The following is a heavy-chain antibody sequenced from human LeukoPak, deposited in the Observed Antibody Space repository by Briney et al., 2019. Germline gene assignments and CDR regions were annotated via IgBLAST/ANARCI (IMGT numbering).Heavy chain of an antibody. D-gene: IGHD2-2*02. CDR1: GGTFSHYG. CDR3: ARGVVVIPPGIPNDRGNYYYMVV. CDR2: IIPMFGTT. Sequence: SVKVSCKASGGTFSHYGISWVRQAPGQGLEWMGGIIPMFGTTNYAQKFQGRVTITTDESTSTVYMELSRLRSEDTAVYYCARGVVVIPPGIPNDRGNYYYMVVWGKGTTVTASS. V-gene: IGHV1-69*05. J-gene: IGHJ6*03.